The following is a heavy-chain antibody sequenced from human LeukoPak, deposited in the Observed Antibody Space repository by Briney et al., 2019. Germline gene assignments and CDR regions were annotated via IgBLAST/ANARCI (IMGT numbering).Heavy chain of an antibody. CDR2: TYYRSTWYN. V-gene: IGHV6-1*01. J-gene: IGHJ5*02. CDR3: ARRLTQYDCFDP. CDR1: GDSVSSNSVT. D-gene: IGHD2-2*01. Sequence: SQTLSLPCAISGDSVSSNSVTWNWIRQSPSRGLEWLVRTYYRSTWYNDYAVSVRGRITVNPDTSKNQFSLHLNSVTPEDTAVYYCARRLTQYDCFDPWGQGILVTVSS.